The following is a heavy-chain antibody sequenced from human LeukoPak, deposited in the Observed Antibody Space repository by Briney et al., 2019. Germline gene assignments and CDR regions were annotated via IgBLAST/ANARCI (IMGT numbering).Heavy chain of an antibody. Sequence: ASVKVSCKASGYTFTGYYMHWVRQAPGQGLEWMGWINPNSGGTNYAQKFQGRVTITRDTSISTAYMELSRLRSDDTAVYYCARDLGNYDILTGYYMWENWFDPWGQGTLVTVSS. CDR3: ARDLGNYDILTGYYMWENWFDP. V-gene: IGHV1-2*02. D-gene: IGHD3-9*01. CDR1: GYTFTGYY. CDR2: INPNSGGT. J-gene: IGHJ5*02.